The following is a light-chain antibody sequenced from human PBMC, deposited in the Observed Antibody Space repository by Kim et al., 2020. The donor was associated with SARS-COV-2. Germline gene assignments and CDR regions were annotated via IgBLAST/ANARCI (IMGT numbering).Light chain of an antibody. J-gene: IGKJ5*01. Sequence: ASIGDRVTITCQASHDISKYLSWYQQKPGKAPKLLISEASNLETGGPSRFSGSGSGTDFTFTISSLQPEDIATYYCQQFDDFPITFGQGTRLEIK. CDR1: HDISKY. CDR2: EAS. CDR3: QQFDDFPIT. V-gene: IGKV1-33*01.